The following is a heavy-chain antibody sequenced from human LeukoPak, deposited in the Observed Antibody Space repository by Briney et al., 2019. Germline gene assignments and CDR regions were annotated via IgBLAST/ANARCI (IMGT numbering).Heavy chain of an antibody. V-gene: IGHV1-2*02. CDR3: ARDKRFLQSGYYYYYGMDV. Sequence: ASVKVSCKASGYTFTGYYMHWVRQAPGQGLEWMGWINPNSGGTNYAQKFQGRATMTRDTSISTAYMELSRLRSDDTAVYYCARDKRFLQSGYYYYYGMDVWGQGTTVTVSS. J-gene: IGHJ6*02. CDR2: INPNSGGT. D-gene: IGHD2/OR15-2a*01. CDR1: GYTFTGYY.